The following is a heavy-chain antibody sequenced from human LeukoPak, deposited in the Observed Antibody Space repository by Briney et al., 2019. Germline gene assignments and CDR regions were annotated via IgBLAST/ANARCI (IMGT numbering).Heavy chain of an antibody. Sequence: GGSLRLSCTASGFRFGGYSIHWVRRAPGKGLEWLSYISVSGTIHADSVMGRVTVSRDNAKNSLYLQMNSLRAEDTAVYYCARIWGSTLPISYMDVWGKGTTVTVSS. CDR3: ARIWGSTLPISYMDV. D-gene: IGHD6-13*01. CDR1: GFRFGGYS. J-gene: IGHJ6*03. V-gene: IGHV3-48*04. CDR2: ISVSGT.